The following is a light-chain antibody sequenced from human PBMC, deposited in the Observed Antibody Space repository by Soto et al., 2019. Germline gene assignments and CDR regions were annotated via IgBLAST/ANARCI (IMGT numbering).Light chain of an antibody. Sequence: GRTRIPASLCLFQGQRATLSCRVRQSIGDTLAWYQQKPGQAPGLLIHGASNRATDIPARFSGSGSGTDFTLAISNLEPEDFAVYYCQQHSHWPPWTFGQGTKVDIK. CDR1: QSIGDT. V-gene: IGKV3-11*01. CDR2: GAS. CDR3: QQHSHWPPWT. J-gene: IGKJ1*01.